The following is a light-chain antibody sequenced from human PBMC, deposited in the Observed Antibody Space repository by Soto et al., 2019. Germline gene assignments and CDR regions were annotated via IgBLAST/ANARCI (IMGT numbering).Light chain of an antibody. CDR3: QQYDSTPFT. CDR1: QSISRH. J-gene: IGKJ5*01. CDR2: AAS. Sequence: DIHMTQTPSSLSASVGDRVTITCRASQSISRHLDWYQQKPGKAPRLLIYAASSRHSGIPARFSGSGSGTDFTLTISSLQPEDFASYYCQQYDSTPFTFGQGTRLEIK. V-gene: IGKV1-39*01.